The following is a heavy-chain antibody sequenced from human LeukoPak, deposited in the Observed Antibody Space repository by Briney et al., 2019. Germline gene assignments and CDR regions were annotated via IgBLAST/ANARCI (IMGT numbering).Heavy chain of an antibody. Sequence: SETLSLTCAVYGGSFSGYYWSWIRQPPGKGLEWIGEINDSGRINYNPSLKSRATISLDTSKNQFSLKLRSVTAADTAVYYCARGLREFGYYYYHMDVWDIGTTVTVSS. CDR3: ARGLREFGYYYYHMDV. CDR2: INDSGRI. CDR1: GGSFSGYY. D-gene: IGHD3-10*01. J-gene: IGHJ6*03. V-gene: IGHV4-34*01.